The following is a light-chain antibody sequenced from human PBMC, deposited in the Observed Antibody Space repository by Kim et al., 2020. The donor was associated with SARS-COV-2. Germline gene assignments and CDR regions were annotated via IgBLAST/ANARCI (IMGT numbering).Light chain of an antibody. J-gene: IGKJ1*01. CDR1: QGVSGW. CDR3: QQSYNFPRT. Sequence: ASVGDMVTSACRASQGVSGWLNWYQQKPGKAPHLLIYRTSTLLTGVPPRFSGSASETDFTLTISTLQPEDFATYYCQQSYNFPRTFGQGTKVDIK. CDR2: RTS. V-gene: IGKV1-39*01.